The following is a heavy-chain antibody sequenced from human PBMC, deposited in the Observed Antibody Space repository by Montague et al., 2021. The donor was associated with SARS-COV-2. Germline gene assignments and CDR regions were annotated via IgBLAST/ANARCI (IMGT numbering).Heavy chain of an antibody. CDR3: ARHGITRIAMIVVVIGYFDY. V-gene: IGHV4-39*01. CDR1: GRSISSSSYY. D-gene: IGHD3-22*01. CDR2: IYYSGST. J-gene: IGHJ4*02. Sequence: SETLSLTCTVSGRSISSSSYYWGWIRQPPGKGLEWIGSIYYSGSTYYNPSLKSRVTISVDTSKNQFSLKLSSVTAADTAVYYCARHGITRIAMIVVVIGYFDYWGQGTLVTVSS.